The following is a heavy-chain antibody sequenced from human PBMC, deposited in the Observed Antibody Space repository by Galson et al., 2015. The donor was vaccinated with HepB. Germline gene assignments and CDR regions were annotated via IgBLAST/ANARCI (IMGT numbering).Heavy chain of an antibody. CDR2: IIPIFGTA. CDR3: ASTYSSSPLSYYYYYGMDV. D-gene: IGHD6-6*01. Sequence: SVKVSCKASGGTFSSYAISWVRQAPGQGLEWMGGIIPIFGTANYAQKFQGRVTITADRSTSTAYMELSSLRSEDTAVYYCASTYSSSPLSYYYYYGMDVWGQGTTVTVSS. V-gene: IGHV1-69*06. CDR1: GGTFSSYA. J-gene: IGHJ6*02.